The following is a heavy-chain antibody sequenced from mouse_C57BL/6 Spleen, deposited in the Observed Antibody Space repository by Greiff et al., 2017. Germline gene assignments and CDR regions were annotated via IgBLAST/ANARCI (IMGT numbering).Heavy chain of an antibody. D-gene: IGHD2-10*01. Sequence: VQLQQPGAELVKPGASVKLSCKASGYTFTSYWMQWVKQRPGQGLEWIGEIDPSDSYTNYNQKFKGKATLTVDTSSSTAYMQLSSLTSEDSAVYYCARRSYYGSLNYWGQGTTLTVSS. V-gene: IGHV1-50*01. CDR1: GYTFTSYW. J-gene: IGHJ2*01. CDR2: IDPSDSYT. CDR3: ARRSYYGSLNY.